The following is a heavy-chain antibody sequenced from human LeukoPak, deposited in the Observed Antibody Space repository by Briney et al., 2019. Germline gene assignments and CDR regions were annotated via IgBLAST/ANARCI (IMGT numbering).Heavy chain of an antibody. D-gene: IGHD1-26*01. J-gene: IGHJ4*02. V-gene: IGHV3-43*02. Sequence: GGSLRLSCAASGFTFDDYAMHWVRQGPGKSLEWVSLINENGDIAYYGDSVRGRFTVSRDNAKNSLYLQMNSLTTEDTASYYCAKARWEPNFDYWGQGTLVTVSS. CDR1: GFTFDDYA. CDR2: INENGDIA. CDR3: AKARWEPNFDY.